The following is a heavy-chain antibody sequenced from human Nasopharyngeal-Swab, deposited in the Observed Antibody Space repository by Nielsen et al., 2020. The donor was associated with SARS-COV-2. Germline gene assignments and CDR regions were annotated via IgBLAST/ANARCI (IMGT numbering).Heavy chain of an antibody. CDR2: IGTAGDP. J-gene: IGHJ6*02. Sequence: GESLKISCAASGFTFSSYDMHWVRQATGKGLEWVSAIGTAGDPYYPGSVKGRFTISRENAKNSLYLQMNSLRAEDTAVYYCARDGGHDYYYGMDVWGQGTTVAVSS. V-gene: IGHV3-13*05. CDR3: ARDGGHDYYYGMDV. CDR1: GFTFSSYD.